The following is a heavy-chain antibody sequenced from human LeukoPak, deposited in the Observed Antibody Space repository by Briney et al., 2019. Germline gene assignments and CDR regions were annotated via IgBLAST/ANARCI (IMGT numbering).Heavy chain of an antibody. CDR1: GFTFSDYY. J-gene: IGHJ4*02. D-gene: IGHD3-9*01. CDR3: AREQLADSALTG. V-gene: IGHV3-11*04. Sequence: PGGSVRLSCAASGFTFSDYYMSWIRQAPGKGLEWVSYISSSGSTIYYADSVKGRFTISRDNAKYSLYLQMNSLRAEDTAVYYCAREQLADSALTGWGQGTLVTVSS. CDR2: ISSSGSTI.